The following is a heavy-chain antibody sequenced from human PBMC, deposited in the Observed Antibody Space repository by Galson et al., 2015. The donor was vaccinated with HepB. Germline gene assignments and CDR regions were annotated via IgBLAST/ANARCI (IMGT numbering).Heavy chain of an antibody. CDR2: IYHSGST. V-gene: IGHV4-4*02. CDR3: ARHTWIQLWADAFDI. CDR1: GGSISSSNW. D-gene: IGHD5-18*01. J-gene: IGHJ3*02. Sequence: TLSLTCAVSGGSISSSNWWSWVRQPPGKGLEWIGEIYHSGSTNYNPSLKSRVTISVDKSKNQFSLKLSSVTAADTAVYYCARHTWIQLWADAFDIWGQGTMVTVSS.